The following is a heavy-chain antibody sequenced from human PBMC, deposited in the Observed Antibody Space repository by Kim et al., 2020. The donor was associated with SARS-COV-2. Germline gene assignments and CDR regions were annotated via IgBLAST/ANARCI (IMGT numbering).Heavy chain of an antibody. D-gene: IGHD3-10*01. J-gene: IGHJ3*02. V-gene: IGHV4-59*01. Sequence: SETLSLTCTVSGGSISSYYWSWIRQPPGKGLEWIGYIYYSGSTNYNPSLKSRVTISVDTSKNQFSLKLSSVTAADTAVYYCARGGVWFGEPYAFDIWGQGTMVTVSS. CDR2: IYYSGST. CDR1: GGSISSYY. CDR3: ARGGVWFGEPYAFDI.